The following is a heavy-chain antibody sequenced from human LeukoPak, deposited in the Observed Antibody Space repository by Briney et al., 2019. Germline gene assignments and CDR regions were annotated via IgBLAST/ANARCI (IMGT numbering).Heavy chain of an antibody. J-gene: IGHJ6*03. CDR2: ISYDGGNK. CDR3: ARGPRGSSSWYPSNYSYYYMDV. V-gene: IGHV3-30*04. CDR1: GFTFSSYA. D-gene: IGHD6-13*01. Sequence: GGSLRLSCAASGFTFSSYAMHWVRQAPGKGLEWVAVISYDGGNKYYADSVKGRFTISRDNSKNTLYLQMNSLRAEDTAVYYCARGPRGSSSWYPSNYSYYYMDVWGKGTTVTVSS.